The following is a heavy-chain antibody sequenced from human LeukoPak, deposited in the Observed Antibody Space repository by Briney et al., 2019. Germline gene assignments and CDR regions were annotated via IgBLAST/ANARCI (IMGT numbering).Heavy chain of an antibody. D-gene: IGHD3-10*01. CDR2: ISNSGSYI. Sequence: GGSLRLSCAASGFTFSSYSMNWVRQAPGKGLEWVSSISNSGSYIYYADSVKGRFTISRDNAKNSLYLQMNSLRAEDTALYYCAKDMGPYGSGSFDYWGQGTLVTVSS. V-gene: IGHV3-21*04. CDR3: AKDMGPYGSGSFDY. CDR1: GFTFSSYS. J-gene: IGHJ4*02.